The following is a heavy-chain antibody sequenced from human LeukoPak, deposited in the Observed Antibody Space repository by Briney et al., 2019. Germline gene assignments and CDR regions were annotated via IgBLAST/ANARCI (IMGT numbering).Heavy chain of an antibody. CDR2: ISSSSSYT. Sequence: GGSLRLSCAASGFTFSDYYMSWIRQAPGKGLKWVSYISSSSSYTNYADSVKGRFTISRDNAKNSLYLQMNSLRAEDTAVYYCARVMTYSSSWYYFDYWGQGTLVTVSS. J-gene: IGHJ4*02. CDR3: ARVMTYSSSWYYFDY. CDR1: GFTFSDYY. D-gene: IGHD6-13*01. V-gene: IGHV3-11*06.